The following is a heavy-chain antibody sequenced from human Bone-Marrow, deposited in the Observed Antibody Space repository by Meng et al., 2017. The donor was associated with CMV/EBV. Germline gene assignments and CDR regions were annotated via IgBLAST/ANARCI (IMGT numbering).Heavy chain of an antibody. CDR2: ISAYNGNT. CDR1: GYGFNAYN. CDR3: ARGRHTIWFDP. V-gene: IGHV1-18*04. J-gene: IGHJ5*02. Sequence: ASVKVSCKASGYGFNAYNFHWVRQAPGQGLEWMGWISAYNGNTNYAQKLQGRVTMTTDTSTSTAYMELRSLRSDDTAVYYCARGRHTIWFDPWGQGTLVTVSS. D-gene: IGHD3-3*01.